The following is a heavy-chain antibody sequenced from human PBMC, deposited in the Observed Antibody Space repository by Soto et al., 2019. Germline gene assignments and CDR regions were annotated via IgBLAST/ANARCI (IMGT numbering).Heavy chain of an antibody. J-gene: IGHJ5*02. Sequence: ASVKVSCKASGYTFINYYIHWVRQAPGQGLEWMAIINPMGGSTNYAQEFQSRVTLTSDTSTSTVYMELSSLRFEDTALFYCATDLAEIDLWGQGTLVTVSS. V-gene: IGHV1-46*01. CDR1: GYTFINYY. CDR3: ATDLAEIDL. CDR2: INPMGGST. D-gene: IGHD3-3*02.